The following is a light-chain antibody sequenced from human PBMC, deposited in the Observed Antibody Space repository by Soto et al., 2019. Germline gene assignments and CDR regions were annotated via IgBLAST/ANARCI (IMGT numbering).Light chain of an antibody. CDR3: QQYNNWPPCT. Sequence: EIVMTQSPATLSVSPGERATLSCXXSQSVSSNLAWYQQKPGQAPRLXXSGASTRATGIPARFSGSGSGTEFTLTISSLQSEDFAVYYCQQYNNWPPCTFGQGTKVDIK. CDR2: GAS. CDR1: QSVSSN. J-gene: IGKJ1*01. V-gene: IGKV3-15*01.